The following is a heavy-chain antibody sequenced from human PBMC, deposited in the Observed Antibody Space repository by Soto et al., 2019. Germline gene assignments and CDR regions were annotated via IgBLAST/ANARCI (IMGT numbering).Heavy chain of an antibody. Sequence: GESLKISCKGSGYSFTSYWIGWVRQMPGKGLEWMGIIYPGDSDTRYSPSFQGQVTISADKSISTAYLQWSSLRASDTAMYYCARRPLWFLDGMDVWGQGTTVTVSS. CDR3: ARRPLWFLDGMDV. CDR1: GYSFTSYW. J-gene: IGHJ6*02. V-gene: IGHV5-51*01. CDR2: IYPGDSDT. D-gene: IGHD3-10*01.